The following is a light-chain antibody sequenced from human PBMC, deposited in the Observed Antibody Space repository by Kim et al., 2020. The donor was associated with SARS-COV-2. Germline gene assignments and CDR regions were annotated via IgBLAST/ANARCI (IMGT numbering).Light chain of an antibody. CDR3: QQRSNWPPYT. V-gene: IGKV3-11*01. Sequence: LTPRGRATLFWQASQSVSRYLSLFQQEPCQGSRPLLQEASHRATGIPARFSGSGSGTDFTLTISSLEPEDFAVYYCQQRSNWPPYTFGQGTKLEI. CDR2: EAS. CDR1: QSVSRY. J-gene: IGKJ2*01.